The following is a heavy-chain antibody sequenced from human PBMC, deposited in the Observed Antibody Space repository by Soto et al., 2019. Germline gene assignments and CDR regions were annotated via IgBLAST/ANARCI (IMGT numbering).Heavy chain of an antibody. Sequence: PQTLSLTCSVSGGSINSSSYFWSWVRQPPGKGLEWIGEIYHSGSTNYNPSLKSRVTISVDKSKNQFSLKLSSVTAADTAVYYCARLKQQLVRNNWFDPCGEGTLVTXSS. D-gene: IGHD6-13*01. CDR3: ARLKQQLVRNNWFDP. J-gene: IGHJ5*02. CDR1: GGSINSSSYF. CDR2: IYHSGST. V-gene: IGHV4-4*03.